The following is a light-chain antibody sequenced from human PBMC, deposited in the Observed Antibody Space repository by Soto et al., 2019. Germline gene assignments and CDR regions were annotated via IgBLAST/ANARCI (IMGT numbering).Light chain of an antibody. CDR2: DAS. CDR1: QSVSSY. Sequence: EIVLTQSPATLSLSPGERATLSCRASQSVSSYLAWYQQKPGQAPRLLIYDASNRATGIPARFSGSGSGTDFTLTISSLEPEDFAVYYCQRYGSSPPTFGQGTEVEIK. V-gene: IGKV3-11*01. CDR3: QRYGSSPPT. J-gene: IGKJ1*01.